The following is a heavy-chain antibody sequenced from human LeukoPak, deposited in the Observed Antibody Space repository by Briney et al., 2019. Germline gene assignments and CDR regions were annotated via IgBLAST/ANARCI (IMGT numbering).Heavy chain of an antibody. V-gene: IGHV3-48*04. Sequence: PGGSLRLSCAASGFTFSSYSMNWVRQAPGKGLEWVSYISSSSSTIYYADSVKGRFTISRDNAKNSLYLQMNSLRAEDTAVYYCARAYYYGSGSHRPFDYWGQGTLVTVSS. CDR3: ARAYYYGSGSHRPFDY. D-gene: IGHD3-10*01. CDR2: ISSSSSTI. J-gene: IGHJ4*02. CDR1: GFTFSSYS.